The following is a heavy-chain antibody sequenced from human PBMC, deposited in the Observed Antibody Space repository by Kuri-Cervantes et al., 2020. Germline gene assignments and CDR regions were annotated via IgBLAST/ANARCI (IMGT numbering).Heavy chain of an antibody. D-gene: IGHD2-15*01. Sequence: GGSLRLSCVASGFTFSNFWMSWVRQAPGKGLEWVANVNKDVSETYYVDSVKGRFTISRDNAKNSLYLQMNSLRAEDTAVYYCARGVVVAATLGWFDPWGQGTLVTVSS. CDR3: ARGVVVAATLGWFDP. CDR1: GFTFSNFW. CDR2: VNKDVSET. V-gene: IGHV3-7*01. J-gene: IGHJ5*02.